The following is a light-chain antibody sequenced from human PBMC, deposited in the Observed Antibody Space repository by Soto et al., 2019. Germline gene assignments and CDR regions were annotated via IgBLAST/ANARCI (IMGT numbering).Light chain of an antibody. CDR2: DAS. CDR3: QQRTDRPPWT. Sequence: EIVLTQSPATLSFSPGERATLSCRASQSIGLAIAWYQHKPGQAPRRLIFDASQRATGIPARFRGSGSGTDFTLSISSLEPEDFAVYYCQQRTDRPPWTFGQGTKVESK. CDR1: QSIGLA. J-gene: IGKJ1*01. V-gene: IGKV3-11*01.